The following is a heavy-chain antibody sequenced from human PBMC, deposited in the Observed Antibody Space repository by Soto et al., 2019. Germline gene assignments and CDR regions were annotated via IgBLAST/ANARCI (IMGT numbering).Heavy chain of an antibody. CDR1: GFTFSSYG. V-gene: IGHV3-30*03. CDR2: ISYDGSNK. J-gene: IGHJ3*02. Sequence: GGSLILSCAASGFTFSSYGMHWVRQAPGKGLEWVAVISYDGSNKYYADSVKGRFTISRDNSKNTLYLQMNSLRAEDTAVYYCASLPRDGYNNDAFDIWGQGTMVTVSS. D-gene: IGHD5-12*01. CDR3: ASLPRDGYNNDAFDI.